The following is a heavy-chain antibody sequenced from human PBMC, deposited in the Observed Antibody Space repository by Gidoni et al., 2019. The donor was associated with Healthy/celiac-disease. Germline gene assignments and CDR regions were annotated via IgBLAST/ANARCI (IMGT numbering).Heavy chain of an antibody. CDR3: AGGLDSSSWPLWY. D-gene: IGHD6-13*01. CDR2: IIPIFGTA. J-gene: IGHJ4*02. V-gene: IGHV1-69*06. Sequence: QVQLVQSGAEVKKPGSSVTVSCKASGGTFSSYAISWVRQAPGQGLEWMGGIIPIFGTANYAQKLQGRVTITADKSTSTAYMELSSLRSEDTAVYYGAGGLDSSSWPLWYWGQGTLVTVSS. CDR1: GGTFSSYA.